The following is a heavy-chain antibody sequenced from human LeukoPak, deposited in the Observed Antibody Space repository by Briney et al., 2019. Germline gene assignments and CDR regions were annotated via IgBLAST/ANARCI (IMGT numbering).Heavy chain of an antibody. CDR3: ARWYYYGSGRRSYGMDV. Sequence: SETLSLTCTVSGDSISSSYWSWIRQPPGKGLEWIGYIYYSGSTNYNPSLKSRVTISVDTSKNQFSLKLSSVTAADTAVYYCARWYYYGSGRRSYGMDVWGQGTTVTVSS. CDR1: GDSISSSY. CDR2: IYYSGST. V-gene: IGHV4-59*01. D-gene: IGHD3-10*01. J-gene: IGHJ6*02.